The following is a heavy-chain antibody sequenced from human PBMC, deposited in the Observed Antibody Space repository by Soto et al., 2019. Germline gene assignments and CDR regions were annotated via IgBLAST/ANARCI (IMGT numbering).Heavy chain of an antibody. D-gene: IGHD4-17*01. Sequence: QVQLVQSGAEVKKPGSSVKVSCKASGGSLSNYGISWVRQAPGQGLEWMGGIIPVFGTANYAQKFQGRVTITADESTSIVYMDVTSLRSEDTAVYYWARGDATKIVVTTYFGMDVWCQGTTVTVSS. V-gene: IGHV1-69*12. CDR1: GGSLSNYG. CDR2: IIPVFGTA. CDR3: ARGDATKIVVTTYFGMDV. J-gene: IGHJ6*02.